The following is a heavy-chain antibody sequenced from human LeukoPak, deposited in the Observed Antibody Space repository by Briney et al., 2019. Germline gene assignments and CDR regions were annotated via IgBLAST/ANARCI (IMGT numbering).Heavy chain of an antibody. CDR1: GFTFSSYS. CDR2: ISSSSSYI. Sequence: PGGSLRLSCAASGFTFSSYSMNWVRQAPGKGLEWVSSISSSSSYIYYADSVKGRFTISRDSAKNSLYLQMNSLRAEDTAVYYCARDGVVDTAMQPLDYWGQGTLVTVSS. CDR3: ARDGVVDTAMQPLDY. D-gene: IGHD5-18*01. J-gene: IGHJ4*02. V-gene: IGHV3-21*01.